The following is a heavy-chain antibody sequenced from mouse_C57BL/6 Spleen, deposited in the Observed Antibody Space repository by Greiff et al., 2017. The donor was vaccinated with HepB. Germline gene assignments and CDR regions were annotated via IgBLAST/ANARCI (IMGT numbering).Heavy chain of an antibody. CDR1: GFTFSDYG. CDR3: ANDAFAY. V-gene: IGHV5-17*01. D-gene: IGHD2-3*01. J-gene: IGHJ3*01. Sequence: EVKLMESGGGLVKPGGSLKLSCAASGFTFSDYGMHWVRQAPEKGLEWVAYISSGSSTIYYADTVKGRFTISRDNAKNTLFLQMTSLRSEDTAMYYCANDAFAYWGQGTLVTVSA. CDR2: ISSGSSTI.